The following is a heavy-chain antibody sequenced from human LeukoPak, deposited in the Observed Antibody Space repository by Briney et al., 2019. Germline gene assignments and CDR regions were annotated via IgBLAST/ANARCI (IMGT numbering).Heavy chain of an antibody. V-gene: IGHV3-33*06. Sequence: GGSLRLSCAASGFTFSSYGMHWVRHAPGKGLEWVAVIWNDGSNKYYADSVKGRFTISRDNSKNTQYLQMNSLRAEDTAVYYCAKDGGFWSGYYLDYWGQGTLVTVSS. J-gene: IGHJ4*02. CDR3: AKDGGFWSGYYLDY. CDR1: GFTFSSYG. D-gene: IGHD3-3*01. CDR2: IWNDGSNK.